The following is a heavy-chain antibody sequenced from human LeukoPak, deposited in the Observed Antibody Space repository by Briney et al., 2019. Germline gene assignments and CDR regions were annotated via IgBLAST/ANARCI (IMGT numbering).Heavy chain of an antibody. J-gene: IGHJ6*03. CDR2: MNSNTGNT. V-gene: IGHV1-8*01. CDR1: GYTFGSYG. Sequence: ASVKVSCKASGYTFGSYGINWVRQATGQGPEWMGWMNSNTGNTGYAQKFQGRVTMTRNTSITTAYMELSSLRSEDTAVYYCARRVGYYYYMDVWGKGTTVTVSS. CDR3: ARRVGYYYYMDV.